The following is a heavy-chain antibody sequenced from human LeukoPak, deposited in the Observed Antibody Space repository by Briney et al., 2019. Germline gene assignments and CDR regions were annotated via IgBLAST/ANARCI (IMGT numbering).Heavy chain of an antibody. CDR1: GFTFSNYA. J-gene: IGHJ4*02. CDR2: ISGSGGST. CDR3: AKMKGGRYSETYLLYYFDY. D-gene: IGHD1-26*01. V-gene: IGHV3-23*01. Sequence: GGSLRLSCAASGFTFSNYAMSWVRQAPGKGLEWVSAISGSGGSTYYADSVKGRFTISRDNSKNTLYLQMNSLRAEDTAVYYCAKMKGGRYSETYLLYYFDYWGQGTLVTVSS.